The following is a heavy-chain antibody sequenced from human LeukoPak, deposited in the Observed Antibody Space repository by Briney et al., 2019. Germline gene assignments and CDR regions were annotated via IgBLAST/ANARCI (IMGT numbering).Heavy chain of an antibody. CDR1: GGSISSSSYY. V-gene: IGHV4-39*07. Sequence: SETLSLTCTVSGGSISSSSYYWGWIRQPPGKGLEWIGSIYYSGSTYYNPSLKSRVTISVDTSKNQFSLKLSSVTAADTAVYYCARVYSSSIDYWGQGTLVTVSS. CDR3: ARVYSSSIDY. D-gene: IGHD6-6*01. CDR2: IYYSGST. J-gene: IGHJ4*02.